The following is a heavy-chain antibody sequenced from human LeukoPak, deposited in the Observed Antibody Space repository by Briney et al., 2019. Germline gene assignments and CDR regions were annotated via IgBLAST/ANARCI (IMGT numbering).Heavy chain of an antibody. CDR1: GYTFTSYG. J-gene: IGHJ4*02. V-gene: IGHV1-18*01. CDR2: ISSYNGNI. CDR3: ARVARYYYDSSVFLDY. D-gene: IGHD3-22*01. Sequence: ASVKVSCKASGYTFTSYGISWVRQAPGQGLEWMGWISSYNGNINYAQKLQGRVTMTTDTSTSTAYMELRSLRSDDTAVYYCARVARYYYDSSVFLDYWGQGPLVTVSS.